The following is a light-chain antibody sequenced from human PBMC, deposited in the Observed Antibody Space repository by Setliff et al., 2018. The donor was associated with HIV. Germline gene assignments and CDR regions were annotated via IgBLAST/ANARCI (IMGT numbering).Light chain of an antibody. J-gene: IGLJ1*01. CDR1: ISDIGSYNF. V-gene: IGLV2-14*03. Sequence: QSALTQPASVSGSPGQSITISCSGTISDIGSYNFVSWYQQQPGKAPKLIMSDVNKRPSGVSDRFSGSKSGNTASLTISGLQAEDEANYYCSSYTTSSTYVFGPGTKVTV. CDR3: SSYTTSSTYV. CDR2: DVN.